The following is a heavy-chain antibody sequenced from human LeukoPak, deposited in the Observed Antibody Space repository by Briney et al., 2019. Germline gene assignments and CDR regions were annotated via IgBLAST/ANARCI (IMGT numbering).Heavy chain of an antibody. V-gene: IGHV4-59*02. J-gene: IGHJ6*03. D-gene: IGHD3-3*01. Sequence: SETLSLTCTVSGGSVTNSYWSWIRQPPGKGLEWIGYIFYAGSTNHNPSLKSRVTITVDTSKSQFSLKLSSVTAADTAVYYCAREAPLWSGSNYYYYMDVWGKGTTVTVSS. CDR2: IFYAGST. CDR3: AREAPLWSGSNYYYYMDV. CDR1: GGSVTNSY.